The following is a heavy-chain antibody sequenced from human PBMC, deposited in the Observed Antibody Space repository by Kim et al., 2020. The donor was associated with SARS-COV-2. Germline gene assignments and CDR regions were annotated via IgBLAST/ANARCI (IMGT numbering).Heavy chain of an antibody. Sequence: ESLKISCKGSGYSFTSYWIGWVRQMPGKGLEWMGIIYPGDSDTRYSPSFQGQVTISADKSISTAYLQWSSLKASDTAMYYCARHSGLSGYSYGWAGYWGQGTLVTVSS. CDR1: GYSFTSYW. V-gene: IGHV5-51*01. D-gene: IGHD5-18*01. CDR3: ARHSGLSGYSYGWAGY. CDR2: IYPGDSDT. J-gene: IGHJ4*02.